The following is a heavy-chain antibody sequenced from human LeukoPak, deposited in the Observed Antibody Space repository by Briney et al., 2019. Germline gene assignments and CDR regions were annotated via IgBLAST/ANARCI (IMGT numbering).Heavy chain of an antibody. D-gene: IGHD3-22*01. CDR1: GFAFSSYS. CDR3: ARYYYDRSDSYGSGPTNDY. J-gene: IGHJ4*02. V-gene: IGHV3-48*01. Sequence: QSGGSLRLSCAASGFAFSSYSMNWVRQAPGKGLEWVSYISSSSSPIYYADSVRGRFTISRDNADNSLYLQMNDLRAEDTAVYYCARYYYDRSDSYGSGPTNDYWGQGTLVTVSS. CDR2: ISSSSSPI.